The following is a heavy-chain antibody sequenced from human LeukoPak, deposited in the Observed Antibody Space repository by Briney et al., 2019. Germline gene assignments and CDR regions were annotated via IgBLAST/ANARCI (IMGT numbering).Heavy chain of an antibody. D-gene: IGHD3-10*01. V-gene: IGHV4-39*01. J-gene: IGHJ5*02. CDR2: IYGGST. Sequence: SETLSLTCTVSGGSIRSSYYYWGWIRQPPGKGLEWIGSIYGGSTYYNPSLKSRVTISVDTSKNQFSLKLNSVTAADTAVYYCARHYGPWGQGTLVTVSS. CDR3: ARHYGP. CDR1: GGSIRSSYYY.